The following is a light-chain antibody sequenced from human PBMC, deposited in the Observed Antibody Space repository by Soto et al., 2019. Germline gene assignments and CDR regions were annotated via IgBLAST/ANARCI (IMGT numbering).Light chain of an antibody. CDR1: QSSSTY. CDR2: GAS. CDR3: QQYGSSPWT. J-gene: IGKJ1*01. V-gene: IGKV3-20*01. Sequence: EIVLTQSPGTLSLSPGERATLSCRASQSSSTYLAWYQQIPGQPPRLLIYGASSRATGIPDRFSGSGSGTDFNLTISRLEPEDFAIYFCQQYGSSPWTFGQGTKVEIK.